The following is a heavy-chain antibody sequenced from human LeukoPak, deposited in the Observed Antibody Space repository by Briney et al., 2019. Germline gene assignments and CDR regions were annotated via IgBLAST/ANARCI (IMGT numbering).Heavy chain of an antibody. CDR3: ARGRSKGHCTGGSCFNWFDP. Sequence: ASVKVSCKTSGYTFTSYGVSWVRQAPGQGLEWMGWINTYNGDTNYAQNFQGRVTMTTDTSTTTAYMELRSLRSDDTAVYFCARGRSKGHCTGGSCFNWFDPWGQGTLVTVSS. J-gene: IGHJ5*02. V-gene: IGHV1-18*01. CDR1: GYTFTSYG. CDR2: INTYNGDT. D-gene: IGHD2-15*01.